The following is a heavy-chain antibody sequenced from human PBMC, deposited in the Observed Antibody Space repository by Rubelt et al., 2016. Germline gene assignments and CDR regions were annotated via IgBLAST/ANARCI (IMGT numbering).Heavy chain of an antibody. J-gene: IGHJ4*02. D-gene: IGHD6-13*01. V-gene: IGHV4-59*08. CDR3: ARHSAGRPFDS. CDR1: GGSISNYY. CDR2: IYYSGST. Sequence: ESGPGLVKPSETLSLTCTVSGGSISNYYWSWIRQPPGKGLEWIGHIYYSGSTNYNPSLKSRFTISVDTSKNQFSLKVSSATAADTALYFCARHSAGRPFDSWGLGTLVTVSS.